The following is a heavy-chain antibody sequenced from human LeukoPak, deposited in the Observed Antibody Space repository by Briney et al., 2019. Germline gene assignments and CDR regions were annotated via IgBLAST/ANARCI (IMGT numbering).Heavy chain of an antibody. V-gene: IGHV4-31*03. CDR2: IYYSGST. CDR1: GGSISSGGYY. Sequence: SETLSLTCTVSGGSISSGGYYWSWIRQHPGKGLEWIGYIYYSGSTYYNPSLKSRVTISVDRSKNQFSLKLSSVTAADTAVYYCAREENGWFDPWGQGTLVTVSS. CDR3: AREENGWFDP. J-gene: IGHJ5*02.